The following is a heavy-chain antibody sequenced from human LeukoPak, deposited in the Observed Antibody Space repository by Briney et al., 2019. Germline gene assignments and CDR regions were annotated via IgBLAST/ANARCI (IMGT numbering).Heavy chain of an antibody. V-gene: IGHV4-38-2*01. CDR1: GYSIRSDYY. D-gene: IGHD6-13*01. CDR3: ARNSSWYFDY. J-gene: IGHJ4*02. CDR2: IYQSGST. Sequence: SETLSLTCAVSGYSIRSDYYWGWIRQPPGKGLEWIGSIYQSGSTHYNPSLKSRVTISIDTSKNQFSLKLSSVTAADTAVYYCARNSSWYFDYWGQGTLVTVSS.